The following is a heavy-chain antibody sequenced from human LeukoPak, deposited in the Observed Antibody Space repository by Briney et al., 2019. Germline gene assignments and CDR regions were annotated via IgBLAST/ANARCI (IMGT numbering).Heavy chain of an antibody. CDR2: IYYSGST. J-gene: IGHJ4*02. CDR1: GGSISSGDYY. V-gene: IGHV4-30-4*01. D-gene: IGHD4-17*01. Sequence: PSETRSLTCTVSGGSISSGDYYWSWIRQPPGKGLDWIGYIYYSGSTYYNPSLKSRVTISVDTSKVQFSLKLSSVTAADTAVYYCARVIARWSYGDEKRGFDYWGQGTLVTVSS. CDR3: ARVIARWSYGDEKRGFDY.